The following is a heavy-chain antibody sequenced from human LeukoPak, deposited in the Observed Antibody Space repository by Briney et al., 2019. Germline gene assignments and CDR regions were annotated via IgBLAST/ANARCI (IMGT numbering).Heavy chain of an antibody. D-gene: IGHD6-13*01. Sequence: ASETLSLTCTVSGGSVSSGSYYWSWIRQPPGKGLEWIGYMSYSGSTNYNPSLKSRVTISVDTSKNRFSLKLSSVTAADTAVYYCARVFRTAAGSYFYYYGMDVWGQGTTVTVSS. CDR1: GGSVSSGSYY. CDR2: MSYSGST. CDR3: ARVFRTAAGSYFYYYGMDV. J-gene: IGHJ6*02. V-gene: IGHV4-61*01.